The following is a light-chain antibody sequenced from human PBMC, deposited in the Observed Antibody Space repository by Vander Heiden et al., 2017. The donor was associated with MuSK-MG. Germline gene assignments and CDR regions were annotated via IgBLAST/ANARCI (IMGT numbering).Light chain of an antibody. Sequence: SYELTQLASVSVSPGQTASITCSGDKWGDKYDCSNQQRTGPTPVLFFYQDSKRPSGIPARFSATNSGNTATLTIIGTQAMDEADYYFPASDSSNACVFGTGTKGTVL. J-gene: IGLJ1*01. V-gene: IGLV3-1*01. CDR2: QDS. CDR1: KWGDKY. CDR3: PASDSSNACV.